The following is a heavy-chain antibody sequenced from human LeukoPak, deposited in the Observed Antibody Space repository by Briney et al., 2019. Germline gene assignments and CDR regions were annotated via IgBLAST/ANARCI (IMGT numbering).Heavy chain of an antibody. Sequence: ASVKVSCKASGYTFTSYDINWVRQATGQGLEWMGWMNPNSGNTGYAQKFQGRVTMTRNTSISTAYMELSSLRSEDTAVYCCAREGTQSDAFDIWGQGTMVTVSS. CDR2: MNPNSGNT. J-gene: IGHJ3*02. D-gene: IGHD3-10*01. CDR1: GYTFTSYD. V-gene: IGHV1-8*01. CDR3: AREGTQSDAFDI.